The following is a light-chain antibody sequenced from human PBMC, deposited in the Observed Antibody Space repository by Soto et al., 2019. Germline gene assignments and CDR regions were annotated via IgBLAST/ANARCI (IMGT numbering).Light chain of an antibody. CDR3: NSYTSSNTFV. Sequence: QSVLTQPASVSGSPGQSITISCTGTSSDVGGYNYVSWYQHHPGKAPKLVIYEDSTRPSGVSNRFSGSKSGNTASLTISGLQAEDEADDYCNSYTSSNTFVFGTGTKVTVL. CDR1: SSDVGGYNY. V-gene: IGLV2-14*01. CDR2: EDS. J-gene: IGLJ1*01.